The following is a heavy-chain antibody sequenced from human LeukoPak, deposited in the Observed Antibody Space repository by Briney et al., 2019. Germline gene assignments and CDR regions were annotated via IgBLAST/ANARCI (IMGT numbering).Heavy chain of an antibody. CDR2: IYSGGST. CDR1: GFTVSTNY. J-gene: IGHJ2*01. Sequence: GGSLRLSCAASGFTVSTNYMSWVRQAPGKGLEWVSIIYSGGSTSYADSVKGRFTISRDISKNTRFLQMSSLRAEDTAVYYCARSPRIYDSSGYYLVEYFDLWGRGTLVTVSS. V-gene: IGHV3-53*01. CDR3: ARSPRIYDSSGYYLVEYFDL. D-gene: IGHD3-22*01.